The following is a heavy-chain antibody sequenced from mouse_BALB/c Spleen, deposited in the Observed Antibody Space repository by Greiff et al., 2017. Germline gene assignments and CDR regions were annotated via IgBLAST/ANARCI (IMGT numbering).Heavy chain of an antibody. Sequence: EVQLVESGGGLVQPGGSMKLSCVASGFTFSNYWMNWVRQSPEKGLEWVAEIRLKSNNYATHYAESVKGRFTISRDDSKSSVYLQMNNLRAEDTGIYYCTRIYYYGSSPFDYWGQGTTLTVSS. CDR2: IRLKSNNYAT. V-gene: IGHV6-6*02. J-gene: IGHJ2*01. CDR1: GFTFSNYW. CDR3: TRIYYYGSSPFDY. D-gene: IGHD1-1*01.